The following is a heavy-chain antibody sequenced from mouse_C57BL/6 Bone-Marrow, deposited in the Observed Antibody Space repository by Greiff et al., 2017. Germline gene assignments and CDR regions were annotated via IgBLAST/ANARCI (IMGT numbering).Heavy chain of an antibody. CDR1: GYAFTNYL. D-gene: IGHD4-1*01. V-gene: IGHV1-54*01. J-gene: IGHJ3*01. CDR3: ERSTNWDSWFAY. CDR2: INPGSGGT. Sequence: VQLKQSGAELVRPGTSVKVSCKASGYAFTNYLIEWVKQRPGQGLEWIGVINPGSGGTNYTEKFKGKVTLTADKSSSTAYMQLSSLTSEDSAVYFCERSTNWDSWFAYWGQGTLVTVPA.